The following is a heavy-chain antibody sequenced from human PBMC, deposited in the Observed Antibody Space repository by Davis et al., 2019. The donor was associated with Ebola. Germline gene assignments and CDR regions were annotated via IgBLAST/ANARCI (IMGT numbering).Heavy chain of an antibody. CDR3: ARRVGARSGFDY. CDR1: GYTFTNYD. J-gene: IGHJ4*02. V-gene: IGHV1-8*01. Sequence: ASVKVSCKASGYTFTNYDINWVRQATGQGLEWMGWMNPNSGNTGYAQKFQGRITMTRNTSINTAYMELNSLRSEDTAVYYCARRVGARSGFDYWGQGTLVSVSP. CDR2: MNPNSGNT. D-gene: IGHD1-26*01.